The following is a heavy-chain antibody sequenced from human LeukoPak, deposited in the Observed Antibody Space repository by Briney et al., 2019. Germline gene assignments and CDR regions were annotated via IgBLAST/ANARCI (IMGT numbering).Heavy chain of an antibody. CDR2: INPNSGGT. CDR1: GYTFTGYY. V-gene: IGHV1-2*02. D-gene: IGHD6-6*01. J-gene: IGHJ4*02. Sequence: ASVKVSCKASGYTFTGYYMHWVRQAPGQGLEWMGWINPNSGGTNYAQKFQGRVTMTRDTSISTAYMELSRLRSDDTAVYYCARGRIAARPNRIFDYWGQGTLVTVSS. CDR3: ARGRIAARPNRIFDY.